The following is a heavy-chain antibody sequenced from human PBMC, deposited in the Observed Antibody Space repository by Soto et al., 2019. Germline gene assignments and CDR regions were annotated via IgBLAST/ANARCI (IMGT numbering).Heavy chain of an antibody. CDR2: ISYSGRS. J-gene: IGHJ3*02. Sequence: SETLSLTCTVSGGSISIGDYYWSWIRQPPGKGLEWIAYISYSGRSNYNPSLKSRVAISVDTSKNQFSLKLSSVTATDTAVYYCARSGSRAFDIWGQGTMVTVSS. V-gene: IGHV4-30-4*01. D-gene: IGHD1-26*01. CDR3: ARSGSRAFDI. CDR1: GGSISIGDYY.